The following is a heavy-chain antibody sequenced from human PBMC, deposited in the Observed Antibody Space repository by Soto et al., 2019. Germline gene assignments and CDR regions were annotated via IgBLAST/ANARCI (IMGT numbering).Heavy chain of an antibody. Sequence: GGSLRLSCAASGFTFSSYGMHWVRQAPGKGLEWVAVISYDGSNKYYADSVKGRFTISRDNSKNTLYLQMNSLRAEDTAVYYCAKDLESAYGDYSPDLVDYWGQGTLVTVSS. J-gene: IGHJ4*02. V-gene: IGHV3-30*18. CDR2: ISYDGSNK. CDR3: AKDLESAYGDYSPDLVDY. D-gene: IGHD4-17*01. CDR1: GFTFSSYG.